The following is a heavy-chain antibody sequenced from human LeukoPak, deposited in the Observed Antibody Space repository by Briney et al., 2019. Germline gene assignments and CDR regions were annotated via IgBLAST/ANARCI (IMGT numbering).Heavy chain of an antibody. Sequence: GGSLRLSCAASGFTFSSEWMYWVRQAPGRGLVWISHIYGNGRSTNYGDSVRGRLTVSRNNSNNTLYLVMNGLTAEDTCVYYGARDVPRTSGPWGQGTLVTVSS. CDR3: ARDVPRTSGP. J-gene: IGHJ5*02. V-gene: IGHV3-74*01. CDR1: GFTFSSEW. CDR2: IYGNGRST.